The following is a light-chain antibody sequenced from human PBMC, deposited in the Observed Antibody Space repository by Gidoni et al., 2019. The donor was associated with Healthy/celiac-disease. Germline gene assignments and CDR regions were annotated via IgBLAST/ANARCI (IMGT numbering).Light chain of an antibody. CDR1: QSISSY. CDR3: QQSYNTPLT. Sequence: DIQMTQSPSSLSASVGDRVTITCRASQSISSYLNWYQHKPGTAPKLLIYAASRLQSGVPSRFSGSGSGTDFTLSISSLQPEDFATYYCQQSYNTPLTFGQGTRV. V-gene: IGKV1-39*01. CDR2: AAS. J-gene: IGKJ1*01.